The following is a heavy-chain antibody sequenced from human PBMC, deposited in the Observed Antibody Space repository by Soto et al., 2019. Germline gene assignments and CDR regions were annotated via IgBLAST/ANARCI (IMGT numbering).Heavy chain of an antibody. CDR3: ARDYGFFDWFAPQFYHYALDV. V-gene: IGHV3-33*01. CDR2: IWYDGSNK. D-gene: IGHD3-9*01. J-gene: IGHJ6*02. Sequence: QVQLVESGGGVVQPGTSLRLSCAASGFTFSRYGMHWVRQAPGKGLEWVAFIWYDGSNKYYADSVKGRFTISRDNSKNTLYVQMNSLRAGDTAVYYCARDYGFFDWFAPQFYHYALDVWGQGTTVTVSS. CDR1: GFTFSRYG.